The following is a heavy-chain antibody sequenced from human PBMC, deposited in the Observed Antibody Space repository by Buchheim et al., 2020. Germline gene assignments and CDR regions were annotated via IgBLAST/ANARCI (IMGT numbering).Heavy chain of an antibody. D-gene: IGHD3-10*01. CDR1: GGSISSCDYY. V-gene: IGHV4-30-4*01. CDR2: IYYSGST. J-gene: IGHJ6*02. Sequence: QVQLQESGPGLVKPSQTLSLTCTVSGGSISSCDYYWSWIRQPPGKGLEWIGYIYYSGSTYYNPSLKSRVTISVNTSKKQFPLKLSSVTAADTAVYYCAGDRDGQNYYYGMDVWGQGTT. CDR3: AGDRDGQNYYYGMDV.